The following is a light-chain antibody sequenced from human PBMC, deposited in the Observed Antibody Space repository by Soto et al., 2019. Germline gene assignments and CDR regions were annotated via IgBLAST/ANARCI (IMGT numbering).Light chain of an antibody. V-gene: IGKV1-39*01. Sequence: DIQMTQSPSSLSASVGDRVTITCRASQSISNYLNWYQQKPGKAPKLLIYAASSLQSGVPSRFSGCGSGTDFTLTISSLQPEDFATYYCQQSYSTPLLTFGGGTKVEIK. CDR1: QSISNY. CDR2: AAS. CDR3: QQSYSTPLLT. J-gene: IGKJ4*01.